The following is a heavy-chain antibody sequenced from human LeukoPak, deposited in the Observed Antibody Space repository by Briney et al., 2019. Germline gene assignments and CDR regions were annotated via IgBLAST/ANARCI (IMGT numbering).Heavy chain of an antibody. J-gene: IGHJ6*02. CDR1: GFTVSSNY. CDR3: ARVGDFASGMDV. Sequence: GGSLRLSCAASGFTVSSNYMSGVRRAPGGGREGVSVIYSGGSTYYADSVKGRFTISRDNSKNTLYLQMNSLRAEDTAVYYCARVGDFASGMDVWGQGTTVTVSS. CDR2: IYSGGST. V-gene: IGHV3-66*01. D-gene: IGHD3-3*01.